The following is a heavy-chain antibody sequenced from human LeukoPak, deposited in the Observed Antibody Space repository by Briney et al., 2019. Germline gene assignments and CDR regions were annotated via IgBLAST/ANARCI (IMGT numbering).Heavy chain of an antibody. Sequence: GGSLRLSCAASGVTFSSYEMNWVRQAPGKGLEWVSYISSSGSTIYYADSVKGRFTISRDNAKYSLYLQMNSLRAEDTAVHYCARAGFDILTGYYDYWGQGTLVTVSS. CDR3: ARAGFDILTGYYDY. J-gene: IGHJ4*02. D-gene: IGHD3-9*01. CDR1: GVTFSSYE. CDR2: ISSSGSTI. V-gene: IGHV3-48*03.